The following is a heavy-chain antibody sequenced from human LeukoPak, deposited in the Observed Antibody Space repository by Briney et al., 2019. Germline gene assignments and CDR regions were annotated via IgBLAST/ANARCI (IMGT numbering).Heavy chain of an antibody. V-gene: IGHV1-3*01. CDR2: INAGNVNT. CDR1: GYTFTSYA. CDR3: ARFMVRGYYYGMDV. D-gene: IGHD3-10*01. Sequence: ASVKVSCKASGYTFTSYAMHWVREAPGQRLEWMGWINAGNVNTKYSQKFQGRVTITRDTSASTAYKELSSLRSEDTAEYYWARFMVRGYYYGMDVWGKGTTVTVSS. J-gene: IGHJ6*04.